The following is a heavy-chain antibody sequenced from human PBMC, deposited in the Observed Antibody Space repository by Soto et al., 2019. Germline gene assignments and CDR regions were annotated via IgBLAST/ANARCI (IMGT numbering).Heavy chain of an antibody. V-gene: IGHV3-23*01. D-gene: IGHD2-15*01. CDR2: ISGSGGST. CDR3: AKDGARNWFDP. J-gene: IGHJ5*02. CDR1: GFTLSSYA. Sequence: GGSLRLSCAASGFTLSSYAMSWVRQAPGKGLEWVSAISGSGGSTYYADSVKGRFTISRDSSKNTLYLQMNSLRAEDTAVYYCAKDGARNWFDPWGQGTLVTVSS.